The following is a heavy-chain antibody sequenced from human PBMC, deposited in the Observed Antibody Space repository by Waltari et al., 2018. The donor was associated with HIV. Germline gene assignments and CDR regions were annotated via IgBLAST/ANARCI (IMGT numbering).Heavy chain of an antibody. J-gene: IGHJ4*02. CDR2: SYDSGRP. V-gene: IGHV4-31*03. D-gene: IGHD3-22*01. CDR1: GCSISSGDYY. CDR3: ARDAYYYDSSGRADYFDY. Sequence: QVQLQESGPGLVKPSQTLSLTCTVSGCSISSGDYYWIWIRQHPGKGLEWMRYSYDSGRPYYIPSLKSRVTISVDTSKNHFSRKLSAVTAADTAVYYCARDAYYYDSSGRADYFDYWGQGTLVTVSS.